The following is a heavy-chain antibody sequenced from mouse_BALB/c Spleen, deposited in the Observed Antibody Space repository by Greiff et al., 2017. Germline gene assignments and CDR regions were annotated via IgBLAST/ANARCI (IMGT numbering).Heavy chain of an antibody. CDR3: ARPHYEYYFDY. V-gene: IGHV3-1*02. CDR2: IHYSGST. CDR1: GYSITSCYS. Sequence: EVQLVESGPDLVKPSQSLSLTCTVTGYSITSCYSWQWIRQPPGNKLEWMGYIHYSGSTNYTPSLKSRISITRDTSKNQFYLQLNTVTTEDTATYYCARPHYEYYFDYWGQGTTLTVSS. J-gene: IGHJ2*01. D-gene: IGHD1-2*01.